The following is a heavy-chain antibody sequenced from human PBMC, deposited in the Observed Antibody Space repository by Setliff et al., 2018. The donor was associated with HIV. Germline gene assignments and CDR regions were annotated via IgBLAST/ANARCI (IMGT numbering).Heavy chain of an antibody. CDR2: IWYDGSNK. CDR3: ARSAGIGNYHWDV. CDR1: GFTFSSYG. J-gene: IGHJ6*03. Sequence: PGGSLRLSCAASGFTFSSYGMHWVRQAPGKGLEWVAVIWYDGSNKYYADSVRGRFTISRDDAKKSLYLQMNSLGVEDTAVYYCARSAGIGNYHWDVWGKGTTVTVSS. V-gene: IGHV3-33*03.